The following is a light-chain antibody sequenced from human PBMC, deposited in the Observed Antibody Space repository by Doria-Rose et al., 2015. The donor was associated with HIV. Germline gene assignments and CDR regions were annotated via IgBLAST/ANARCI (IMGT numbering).Light chain of an antibody. CDR2: GIN. CDR1: SSNIGAGYD. J-gene: IGLJ3*02. V-gene: IGLV1-40*01. Sequence: QSVVTQPPSVSGAPGQRVTIFCTGTSSNIGAGYDVHWYQQLPGTTPKLLIYGINNRPSGVPDRFAGSKSGTSASLAITGLRAEDEADYYCQSYDNSLSGLWVFGGGTKLTVL. CDR3: QSYDNSLSGLWV.